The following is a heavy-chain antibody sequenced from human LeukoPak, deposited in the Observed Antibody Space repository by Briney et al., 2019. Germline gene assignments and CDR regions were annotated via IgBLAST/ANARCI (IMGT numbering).Heavy chain of an antibody. J-gene: IGHJ4*02. Sequence: GGSLRLSCAASGFTFSSYWMHWVRQAPGKGLVWVSRINSDGSSTSYADSVKGRFTISRDNAKNTLYLQMNSLRAEDTAVYYCARQQANSYYDFWSGQNSLLDYWGQGTLVTVSS. D-gene: IGHD3-3*01. V-gene: IGHV3-74*01. CDR1: GFTFSSYW. CDR3: ARQQANSYYDFWSGQNSLLDY. CDR2: INSDGSST.